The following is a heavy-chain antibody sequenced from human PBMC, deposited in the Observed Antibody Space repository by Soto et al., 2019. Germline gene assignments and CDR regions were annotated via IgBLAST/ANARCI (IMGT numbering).Heavy chain of an antibody. J-gene: IGHJ4*02. CDR2: ISGSGGST. CDR3: AKDREGHNWNYGRFDY. Sequence: PGGSLRLSCAASGFTFSSYAMSWVRQAPGKGLEWVSAISGSGGSTYYADSVKGRFTISRDNSKNTPYLQMNSLRAEDTAVYYCAKDREGHNWNYGRFDYWGQGTLVTVSS. D-gene: IGHD1-7*01. V-gene: IGHV3-23*01. CDR1: GFTFSSYA.